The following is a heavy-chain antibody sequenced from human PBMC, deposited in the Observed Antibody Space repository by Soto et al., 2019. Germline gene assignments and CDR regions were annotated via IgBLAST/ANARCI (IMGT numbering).Heavy chain of an antibody. CDR1: GFTFSSYA. V-gene: IGHV3-23*01. CDR2: IRSSGDRT. CDR3: AKQQGPGTPYYYAMDV. D-gene: IGHD1-1*01. Sequence: GGSLRLSCAASGFTFSSYAMSWVRQAPGKGLEWVSVIRSSGDRTYYADSVKGRFTISRDNSKSTLYMQMNSLRAEDTAVYYCAKQQGPGTPYYYAMDVSGQETTVPVSS. J-gene: IGHJ6*01.